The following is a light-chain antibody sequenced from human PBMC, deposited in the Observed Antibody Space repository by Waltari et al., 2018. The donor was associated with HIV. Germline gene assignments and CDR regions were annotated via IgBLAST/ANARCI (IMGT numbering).Light chain of an antibody. CDR2: EVN. CDR1: SSDVGSYNL. V-gene: IGLV2-23*02. J-gene: IGLJ2*01. Sequence: QSALTQSASVSGSPGPSITISCTGTSSDVGSYNLVSWYQHHPGKAPKLLIYEVNKRPSGVSNLSSGSKSGNTASLTISVLQAEDEADYYCCSYAGSSTSVVFGGGTKLTVL. CDR3: CSYAGSSTSVV.